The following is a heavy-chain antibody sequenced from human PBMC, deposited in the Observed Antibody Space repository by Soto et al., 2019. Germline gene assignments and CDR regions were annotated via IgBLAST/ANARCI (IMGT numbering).Heavy chain of an antibody. CDR3: AGREFASSSFHYYYYAVDV. Sequence: SETLSLTCAVYGGSFSAYYWSWVRQPPGKGLEWIGEIIHSESTKYNPSLKSRVATSADTSRNQFSLRVTSVTAADTAVYYCAGREFASSSFHYYYYAVDVWGQGTTVTVSS. D-gene: IGHD6-6*01. CDR1: GGSFSAYY. V-gene: IGHV4-34*12. J-gene: IGHJ6*02. CDR2: IIHSEST.